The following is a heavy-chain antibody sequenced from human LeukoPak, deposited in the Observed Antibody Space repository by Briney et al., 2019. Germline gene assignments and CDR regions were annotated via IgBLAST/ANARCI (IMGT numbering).Heavy chain of an antibody. Sequence: SETLSLTCAVYGGSFSGYYWSWIRQPPGKGLEWIGEINHSGSTNYNPSLKSRVTISVDTSKNQFSLKPSSVTAADTAVYYCARDGRGYYDSSGSFDYWGQGTLVTVSS. J-gene: IGHJ4*02. CDR2: INHSGST. CDR1: GGSFSGYY. V-gene: IGHV4-34*01. D-gene: IGHD3-22*01. CDR3: ARDGRGYYDSSGSFDY.